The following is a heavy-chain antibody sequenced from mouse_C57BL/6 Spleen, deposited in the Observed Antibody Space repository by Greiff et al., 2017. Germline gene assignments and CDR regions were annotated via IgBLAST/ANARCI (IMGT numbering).Heavy chain of an antibody. CDR3: ARFGDYDGTWFAD. CDR2: IAPSDSYT. D-gene: IGHD2-4*01. CDR1: GYTFTSYW. V-gene: IGHV1-59*01. J-gene: IGHJ3*01. Sequence: QVQLQQPGAELVRPGTSVKLSCKASGYTFTSYWMHWVKQRPGQGLEWIGVIAPSDSYTNYNQKFKGKATLTVDTSSSTAYMQLSSLTSEDSAVYYCARFGDYDGTWFADWGQGTLVTVSA.